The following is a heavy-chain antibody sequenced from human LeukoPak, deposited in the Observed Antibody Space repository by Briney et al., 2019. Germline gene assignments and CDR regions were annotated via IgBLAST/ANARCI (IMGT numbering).Heavy chain of an antibody. Sequence: AGGSLRLSCAASGFTFSSYGMHWVRQAPGKGLEWVAFIRYDGSNKYYADSVKGRFTISRDNSKNTLYLQMNSLRTEDTTVYYCVKESGPYGAFDVWGQGTMVTVSS. V-gene: IGHV3-30*02. CDR3: VKESGPYGAFDV. CDR1: GFTFSSYG. J-gene: IGHJ3*01. CDR2: IRYDGSNK. D-gene: IGHD3-10*01.